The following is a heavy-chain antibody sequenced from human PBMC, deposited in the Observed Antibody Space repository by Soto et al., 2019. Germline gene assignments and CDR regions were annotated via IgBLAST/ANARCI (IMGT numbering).Heavy chain of an antibody. D-gene: IGHD6-13*01. J-gene: IGHJ5*02. V-gene: IGHV3-30*18. CDR2: ISYDGSNK. CDR1: GFTFSSYG. Sequence: QVQLVESGGGVVQPGRSLRLSCAASGFTFSSYGMHWVRQAPGKGLEWVAVISYDGSNKYYADSVKGRFTISRDNSKNRLYLQMNSLRAEDTAVYYCAKDRGSSGSSWYAGFDPWGQGTLVTVSS. CDR3: AKDRGSSGSSWYAGFDP.